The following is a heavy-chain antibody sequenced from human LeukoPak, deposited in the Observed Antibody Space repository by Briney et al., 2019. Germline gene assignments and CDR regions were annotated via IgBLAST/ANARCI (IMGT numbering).Heavy chain of an antibody. CDR3: ARDNSVEDTAWWFDP. D-gene: IGHD4-23*01. CDR1: GYTFTSYY. V-gene: IGHV1-46*01. J-gene: IGHJ5*02. CDR2: INPSGGST. Sequence: ASVKVSRKASGYTFTSYYMHWVRQAPGQGLEWMGIINPSGGSTSYAQKFQGRVTMTRDMSTSSDYMELSSLRSEDTAVYYCARDNSVEDTAWWFDPWGQGTLVTVSS.